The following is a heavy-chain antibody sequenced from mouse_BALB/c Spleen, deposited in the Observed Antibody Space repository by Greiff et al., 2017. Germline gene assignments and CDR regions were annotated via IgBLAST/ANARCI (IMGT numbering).Heavy chain of an antibody. CDR3: ARSYYGSSWYFDV. D-gene: IGHD1-1*01. V-gene: IGHV1S81*02. Sequence: QVQLQQPGAELVKPGASVKLSCKASGYTFTSYWMHWVKQRPGQGLEWIGEINPSNGRTNYNEKFKSKATLTVDKSSSTAYMQLSSLTSEDSAVYYCARSYYGSSWYFDVWGAGTTVTVSS. CDR1: GYTFTSYW. J-gene: IGHJ1*01. CDR2: INPSNGRT.